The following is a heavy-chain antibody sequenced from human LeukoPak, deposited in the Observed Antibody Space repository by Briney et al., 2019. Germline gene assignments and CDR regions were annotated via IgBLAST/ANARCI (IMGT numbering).Heavy chain of an antibody. CDR1: GFSFRSHW. CDR3: ATISAQTFDI. D-gene: IGHD5-24*01. Sequence: QTGGSLRLSCVGSGFSFRSHWVNWVRQSPGKGLEWVANIKPDGSDKYYVDSARGRFTVSRDNAKNSASLQMNSLRAEDTAIYYCATISAQTFDIWGQGTLVSVSS. V-gene: IGHV3-7*01. CDR2: IKPDGSDK. J-gene: IGHJ3*02.